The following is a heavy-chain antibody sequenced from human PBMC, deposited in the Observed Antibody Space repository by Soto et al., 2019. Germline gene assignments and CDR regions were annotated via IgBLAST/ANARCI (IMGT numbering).Heavy chain of an antibody. J-gene: IGHJ4*02. CDR2: ISASGSST. V-gene: IGHV3-23*01. D-gene: IGHD6-19*01. CDR3: AKDRSGSSRDFDY. Sequence: PGGSLRLSCAASGFTFSNYGMSWVRQAPGKGLEWVSGISASGSSTYYVDSVKGRFTISRDNSENTLYLQINTLRAEDTAVYYCAKDRSGSSRDFDYWGQGTLVTV. CDR1: GFTFSNYG.